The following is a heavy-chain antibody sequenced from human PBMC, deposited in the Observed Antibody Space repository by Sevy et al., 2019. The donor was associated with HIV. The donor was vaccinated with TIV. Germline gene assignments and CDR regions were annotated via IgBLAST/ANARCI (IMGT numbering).Heavy chain of an antibody. Sequence: SETLSLTCTVSGGSISSYYWSWIRQPPGKGLEWIGYIYYSGSTNYNPSLKSRVTISVDTSNNQFSLKLSSVTAADTAVYYCARRRIDFWSGYPIRTSYYYYYMDVWGKGTTVTVSS. J-gene: IGHJ6*03. V-gene: IGHV4-59*01. D-gene: IGHD3-3*01. CDR2: IYYSGST. CDR1: GGSISSYY. CDR3: ARRRIDFWSGYPIRTSYYYYYMDV.